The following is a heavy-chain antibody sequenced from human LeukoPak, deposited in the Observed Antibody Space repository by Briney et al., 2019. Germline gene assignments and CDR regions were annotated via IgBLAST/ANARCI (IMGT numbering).Heavy chain of an antibody. D-gene: IGHD3-22*01. CDR2: ISSSSSTI. Sequence: GGSLRLSCAASGFTFDDYAMHWVRQAPGKGLEWVSYISSSSSTIYYADSVKGRFTISRDNAKNSLYLQMNSLRAEDTAVYYCARDDDSSGYSFDYWGQGTLVTVSS. CDR3: ARDDDSSGYSFDY. V-gene: IGHV3-48*04. J-gene: IGHJ4*02. CDR1: GFTFDDYA.